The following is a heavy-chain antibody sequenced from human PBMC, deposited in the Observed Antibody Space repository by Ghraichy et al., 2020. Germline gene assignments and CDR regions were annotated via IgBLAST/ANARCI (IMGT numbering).Heavy chain of an antibody. J-gene: IGHJ5*02. D-gene: IGHD3-10*01. CDR3: ARTFYDGSESGNWFDP. Sequence: ASVKVSCKASGYIFTDYYIHWVRQAPGQGLEWMGWMNPNSGDTGYAQKFQGRVTMTRDTSISVAYMELSSLRSDDAAVYYCARTFYDGSESGNWFDPWGQGTLVTVSS. CDR2: MNPNSGDT. V-gene: IGHV1-8*02. CDR1: GYIFTDYY.